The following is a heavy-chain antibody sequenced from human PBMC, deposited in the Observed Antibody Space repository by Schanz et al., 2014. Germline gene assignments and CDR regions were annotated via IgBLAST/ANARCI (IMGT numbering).Heavy chain of an antibody. CDR2: ISGTGGDDT. J-gene: IGHJ4*02. D-gene: IGHD2-8*02. Sequence: EVHLLESGGGLVQPGGSLRLSCAASGFSFGTYGMSWVRQAPGKGLLWVSSISGTGGDDTYYADSVKGRFTISRDNFKGALYLQMSSLRAEDTAVYYCAKSLESCPGGRCSRGYFDYWGQGTLVTVSS. V-gene: IGHV3-23*01. CDR1: GFSFGTYG. CDR3: AKSLESCPGGRCSRGYFDY.